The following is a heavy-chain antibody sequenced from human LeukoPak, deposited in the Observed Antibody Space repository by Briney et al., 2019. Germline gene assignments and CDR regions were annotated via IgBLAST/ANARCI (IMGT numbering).Heavy chain of an antibody. CDR3: ARDPVEWELLLDY. Sequence: GGSLRLSCAASGFTFSNYWMGWVRQAPGKRPEWVANMNIDGSEKYYADSVKGRFSISRDNARNSVYLQMASLRVENTAVYYCARDPVEWELLLDYWGQGTLVTVSS. D-gene: IGHD1-26*01. V-gene: IGHV3-7*01. J-gene: IGHJ4*02. CDR1: GFTFSNYW. CDR2: MNIDGSEK.